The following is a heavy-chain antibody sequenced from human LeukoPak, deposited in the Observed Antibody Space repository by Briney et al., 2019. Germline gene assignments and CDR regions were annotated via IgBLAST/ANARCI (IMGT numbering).Heavy chain of an antibody. CDR3: ARDVGASAPDAFDI. CDR1: GFTFSTYN. CDR2: ISSSSNYI. D-gene: IGHD1-26*01. J-gene: IGHJ3*02. V-gene: IGHV3-21*01. Sequence: KPGGSLRLSCAASGFTFSTYNMNWVRQAPAKGLEWVSSISSSSNYIYYADSVTGRFTISRDNAKNSLYLQMNSLRAEDTDVYYCARDVGASAPDAFDIWGQGTMVTVSS.